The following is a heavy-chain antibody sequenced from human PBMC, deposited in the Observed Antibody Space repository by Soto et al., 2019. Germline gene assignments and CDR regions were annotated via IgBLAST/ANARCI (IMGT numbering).Heavy chain of an antibody. CDR1: GGSISSGGYY. CDR2: IYFSGST. D-gene: IGHD4-17*01. Sequence: QVQLQESGPGLVKPSQTLSLTCTVSGGSISSGGYYWSWIRQHPGKGLEWIGYIYFSGSTYYNPSLKSRVTISVDTSKNQFSLKLSSVTAADTAVYYCARTSTVTTPPGYYYYGMDVWGQGTTVTVSS. CDR3: ARTSTVTTPPGYYYYGMDV. J-gene: IGHJ6*02. V-gene: IGHV4-31*03.